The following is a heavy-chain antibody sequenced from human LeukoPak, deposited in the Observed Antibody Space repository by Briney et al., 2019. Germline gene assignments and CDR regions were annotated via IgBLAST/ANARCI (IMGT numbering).Heavy chain of an antibody. Sequence: PGGSLRLSCAASGFTFSNYAMSWVRQAPGKGLEWVSAISGSDLSTYYADFVKGRFTISRDNSKKTLFLQMNSLRAEDTAVYYCAKQDYSNYIGPFDYWGQGTLVTVSS. J-gene: IGHJ4*02. V-gene: IGHV3-23*01. CDR3: AKQDYSNYIGPFDY. CDR2: ISGSDLST. D-gene: IGHD4-11*01. CDR1: GFTFSNYA.